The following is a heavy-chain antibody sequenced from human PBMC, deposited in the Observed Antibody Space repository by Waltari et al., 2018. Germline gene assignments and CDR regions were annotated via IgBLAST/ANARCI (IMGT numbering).Heavy chain of an antibody. V-gene: IGHV5-51*01. J-gene: IGHJ4*02. CDR3: ARRAHYYDSSVYYFDY. D-gene: IGHD3-22*01. CDR1: GYSFTSYW. Sequence: EVQLVQSGAEVKKPGESLKISCKGSGYSFTSYWIGWVRQMPGKGLEWMGCIYPGDCDTGYSPSFQGQVTISADKSISTAYLQWSSLKAADTAMYYWARRAHYYDSSVYYFDYWGQGTLVTVSS. CDR2: IYPGDCDT.